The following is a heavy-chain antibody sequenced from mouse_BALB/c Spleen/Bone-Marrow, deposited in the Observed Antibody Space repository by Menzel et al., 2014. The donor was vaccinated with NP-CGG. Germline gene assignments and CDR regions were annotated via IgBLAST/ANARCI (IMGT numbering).Heavy chain of an antibody. CDR2: IWGDGST. J-gene: IGHJ4*01. CDR1: GFTLTGYG. V-gene: IGHV2-6-7*01. Sequence: QLQLKESGPGLVAPSQSLSITCTVSGFTLTGYGVSWVRQPPGKGLEWLGMIWGDGSTDYNSALKSRLSISKDNSKSQVLLKMNSLQTDDTARYYCARDSFLITRALDYWGQGTSVTVSS. D-gene: IGHD2-4*01. CDR3: ARDSFLITRALDY.